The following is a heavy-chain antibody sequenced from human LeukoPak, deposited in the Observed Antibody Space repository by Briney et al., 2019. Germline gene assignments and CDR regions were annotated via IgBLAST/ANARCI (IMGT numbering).Heavy chain of an antibody. CDR3: ARGPYDFWSGYYTGNGYFDY. D-gene: IGHD3-3*01. J-gene: IGHJ4*02. V-gene: IGHV4-34*01. Sequence: SETLSLTCAVYGGSFSGYYWSWIRQPPGKGLEWIGEINHSGSTNYNPSLENPVTISVDTAKTQFSLKLSSVTAADTAVYYCARGPYDFWSGYYTGNGYFDYWGQGTLVTVSS. CDR2: INHSGST. CDR1: GGSFSGYY.